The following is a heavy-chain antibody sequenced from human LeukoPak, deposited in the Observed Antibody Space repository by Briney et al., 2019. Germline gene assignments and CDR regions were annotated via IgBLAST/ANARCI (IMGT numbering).Heavy chain of an antibody. J-gene: IGHJ4*02. CDR1: GFTFSSFA. CDR3: AKFRCSTFYSALDN. CDR2: ISGSGGSI. Sequence: GGSLRLSCAASGFTFSSFAMTWVRQAPGKGLEWVSGISGSGGSIYYADSVKGRFTISRDNSKNTLYLQMNSLRVEDTAVYFCAKFRCSTFYSALDNWGQGILVTVSS. D-gene: IGHD2-2*01. V-gene: IGHV3-23*01.